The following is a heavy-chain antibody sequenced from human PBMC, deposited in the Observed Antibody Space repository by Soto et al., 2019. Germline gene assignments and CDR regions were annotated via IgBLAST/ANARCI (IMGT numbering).Heavy chain of an antibody. Sequence: GGSLRLSCAASGFTFSGSAMHWVRQASGKGLEWVGRIRSKANSYATAYAASVKGRFTISRDDSKNTACLQMNSLKTEDTAVYYCTSRTTYYDFWSGSPDGMDVWGQGTTVTVSS. CDR2: IRSKANSYAT. D-gene: IGHD3-3*01. CDR1: GFTFSGSA. CDR3: TSRTTYYDFWSGSPDGMDV. J-gene: IGHJ6*02. V-gene: IGHV3-73*01.